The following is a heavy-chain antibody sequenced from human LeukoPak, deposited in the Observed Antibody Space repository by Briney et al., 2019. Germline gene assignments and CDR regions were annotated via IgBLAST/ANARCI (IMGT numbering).Heavy chain of an antibody. V-gene: IGHV1-69*13. Sequence: GASVKVSCKASGGSFSRNAIRWVRQAPGQGLEWMGGIIPIFGTANYAQKFQGRVTITADESTSTAYMELSSLRSEDTAVYYCARGPLTYYYDSSGYSDYWGQGTLVTVSS. D-gene: IGHD3-22*01. J-gene: IGHJ4*02. CDR1: GGSFSRNA. CDR3: ARGPLTYYYDSSGYSDY. CDR2: IIPIFGTA.